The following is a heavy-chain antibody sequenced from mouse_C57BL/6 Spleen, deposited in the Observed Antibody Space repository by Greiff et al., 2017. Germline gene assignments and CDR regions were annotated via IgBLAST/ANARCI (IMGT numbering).Heavy chain of an antibody. CDR1: GYTFTDYY. Sequence: EVQLQQSGPELVKPGASVKISCKASGYTFTDYYMNWVKQSHGKSLEWIGDINPNNGGTSYNQKFKGKATLTVDKSSSTAYMELRSLTSEDSAVYYCARSPSYGNWLSHFVDVWGTGTTVTVSS. V-gene: IGHV1-26*01. CDR2: INPNNGGT. D-gene: IGHD2-1*01. CDR3: ARSPSYGNWLSHFVDV. J-gene: IGHJ1*03.